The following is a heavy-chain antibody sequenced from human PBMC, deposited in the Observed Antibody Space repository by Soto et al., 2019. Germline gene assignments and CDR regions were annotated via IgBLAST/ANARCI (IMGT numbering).Heavy chain of an antibody. Sequence: GGSLRLSCAASGFTFSSYAMSWVRQAPGKGLEWVSAISGSGGSTYYADSVKGRFTISRDNSKNTLYLQMNSLRAEDTAVYYCAKGTLNILGEYYDSSGYHFDYWGQGTLVTVSS. CDR1: GFTFSSYA. D-gene: IGHD3-22*01. V-gene: IGHV3-23*01. CDR2: ISGSGGST. J-gene: IGHJ4*02. CDR3: AKGTLNILGEYYDSSGYHFDY.